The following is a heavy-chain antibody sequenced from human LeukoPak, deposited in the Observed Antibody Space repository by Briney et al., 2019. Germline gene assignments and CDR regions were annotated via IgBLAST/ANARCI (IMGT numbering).Heavy chain of an antibody. D-gene: IGHD2-2*02. V-gene: IGHV3-23*01. CDR2: ISGSGGST. CDR1: GFTFSSYA. J-gene: IGHJ4*02. CDR3: AKGKEYQLLYPFDY. Sequence: GGSLRLSCAASGFTFSSYAMSWVRQAPGKGLEWVSAISGSGGSTYYADSVKGRFTISRDNSKNTLYLQTNSLRAEDTAVYYCAKGKEYQLLYPFDYWGQGTLVTVSS.